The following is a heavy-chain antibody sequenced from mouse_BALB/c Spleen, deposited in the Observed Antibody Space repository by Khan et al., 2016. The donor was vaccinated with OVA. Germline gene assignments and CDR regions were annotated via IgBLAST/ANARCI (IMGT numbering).Heavy chain of an antibody. CDR3: ARLAYYYDSEGVAY. D-gene: IGHD1-1*01. V-gene: IGHV5-6*01. CDR1: GFTFSTYG. CDR2: ISSGGSYT. J-gene: IGHJ3*01. Sequence: EVELVESGGDLVKPEGSLKLSCAASGFTFSTYGMSWVRQPPDKRLEWVATISSGGSYTYYPDSVQGRFTISRDNAKNTLYLQMRMLKSEDTAMFYCARLAYYYDSEGVAYWGQGTLVTVSA.